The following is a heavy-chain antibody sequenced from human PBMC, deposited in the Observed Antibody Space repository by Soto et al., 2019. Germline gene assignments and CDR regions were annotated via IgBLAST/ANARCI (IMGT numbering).Heavy chain of an antibody. Sequence: ASVEVSWEASGYTFTSYGISWVRQAPGQGLEWMGWISAYNGNTNYAQKLQGRVTMTTDTSTSTAYMELRSLRSDDTAVYYCARDLLWFGELPSWFDPWGQGTLVTVSS. J-gene: IGHJ5*02. V-gene: IGHV1-18*01. CDR2: ISAYNGNT. D-gene: IGHD3-10*01. CDR3: ARDLLWFGELPSWFDP. CDR1: GYTFTSYG.